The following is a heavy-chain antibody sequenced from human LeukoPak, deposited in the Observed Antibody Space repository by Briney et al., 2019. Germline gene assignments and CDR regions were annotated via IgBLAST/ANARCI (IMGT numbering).Heavy chain of an antibody. Sequence: SETLSLTCTVSGGSISSYYWSWIRQPPGKGLEWIGYIYYSGSTNYNPSLKSRATISVDTSKNQFSLKLSSVTAADTAVYYCARASSYCYYYMDVWGKGTTVTVSS. CDR1: GGSISSYY. V-gene: IGHV4-59*01. CDR3: ARASSYCYYYMDV. J-gene: IGHJ6*03. D-gene: IGHD6-13*01. CDR2: IYYSGST.